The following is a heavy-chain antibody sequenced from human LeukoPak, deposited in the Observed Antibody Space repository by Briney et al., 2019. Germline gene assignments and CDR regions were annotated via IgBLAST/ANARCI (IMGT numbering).Heavy chain of an antibody. CDR3: ARAPYGDSFDY. CDR2: IYYSGST. V-gene: IGHV4-59*01. Sequence: SETLSLTCTVSGGSISSYYWSWIRQPPGKGLEWIGYIYYSGSTNYNPSLKSRVTISVDTSKNQFSLKLSPVTAADTAVYYCARAPYGDSFDYWGQGTLVTVSS. CDR1: GGSISSYY. D-gene: IGHD4-17*01. J-gene: IGHJ4*02.